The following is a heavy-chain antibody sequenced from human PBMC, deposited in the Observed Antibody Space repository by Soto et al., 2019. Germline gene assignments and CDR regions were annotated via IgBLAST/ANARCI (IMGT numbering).Heavy chain of an antibody. Sequence: QLQLQESGPGLVKPSETLSLTCTVSGGSISSSSYYWGWIRQPPGKGLEWIGSIYYSGSTYYNPSLKSRVTISVDTSKNQFSLKLSSVTAADTAVYYCARHSFRQQLAPYWFDPWGQGTLVTVSS. V-gene: IGHV4-39*01. CDR1: GGSISSSSYY. J-gene: IGHJ5*02. D-gene: IGHD6-13*01. CDR3: ARHSFRQQLAPYWFDP. CDR2: IYYSGST.